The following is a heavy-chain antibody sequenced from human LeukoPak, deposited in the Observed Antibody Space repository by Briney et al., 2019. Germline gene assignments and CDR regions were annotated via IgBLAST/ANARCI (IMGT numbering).Heavy chain of an antibody. Sequence: PSETLSLTCTVSGYSVSSGYYWGWIRQPPGKGLEWIASIYHSGSTYYNPSLKSRVTISVDRSKNQFSLKLSSVTAADTAVYYCARVRGDYYDSSGYYYLYFDYWGQGTLVTVSS. D-gene: IGHD3-22*01. CDR1: GYSVSSGYY. CDR2: IYHSGST. J-gene: IGHJ4*02. CDR3: ARVRGDYYDSSGYYYLYFDY. V-gene: IGHV4-38-2*02.